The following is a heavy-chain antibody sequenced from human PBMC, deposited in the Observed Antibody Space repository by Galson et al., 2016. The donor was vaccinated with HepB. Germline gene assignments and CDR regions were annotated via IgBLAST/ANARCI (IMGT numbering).Heavy chain of an antibody. D-gene: IGHD2-8*01. CDR3: VREGAQGVYDMGV. CDR2: ISYDGRYK. CDR1: GFTFSRNA. J-gene: IGHJ6*04. V-gene: IGHV3-30*04. Sequence: SLRLSCAAFGFTFSRNAMHWVRQAPGKGLEWVAVISYDGRYKYYADSVKARFTISRDNSKNTLYLQMNSMRAEDTAAYYCVREGAQGVYDMGVWGKGTTVTVSS.